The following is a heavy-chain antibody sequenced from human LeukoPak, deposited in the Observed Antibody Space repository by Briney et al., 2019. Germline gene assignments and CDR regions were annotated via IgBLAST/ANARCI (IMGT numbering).Heavy chain of an antibody. CDR3: AKDPAPNYYYYYGMDV. CDR2: ISYDGGNK. Sequence: GGSLRLSCAASRFTFSSYALHWVRQAPGKGLEWVEVISYDGGNKYYADSVKGRFTISRDNSKNTLYLQMNSLRAEDTAAYYCAKDPAPNYYYYYGMDVWGQGTTVTVSS. V-gene: IGHV3-30*18. J-gene: IGHJ6*02. CDR1: RFTFSSYA.